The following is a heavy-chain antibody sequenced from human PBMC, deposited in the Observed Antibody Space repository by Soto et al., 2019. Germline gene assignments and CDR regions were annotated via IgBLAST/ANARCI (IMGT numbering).Heavy chain of an antibody. V-gene: IGHV4-59*01. CDR1: SGSIINYY. D-gene: IGHD4-17*01. Sequence: QVQLQESGPGLVKPSETLSLTCTVSSGSIINYYWSWIRQPPGKGLEWIGFIYYSGSTNYNSFLKSRVTMSVDMSRPQLSLKLNSVTAADTAVYYCASRLTRATTTGDAFDLWGQGTMVTVSS. J-gene: IGHJ3*01. CDR3: ASRLTRATTTGDAFDL. CDR2: IYYSGST.